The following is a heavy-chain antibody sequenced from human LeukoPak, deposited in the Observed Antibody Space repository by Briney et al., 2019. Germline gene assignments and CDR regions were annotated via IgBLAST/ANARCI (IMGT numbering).Heavy chain of an antibody. CDR2: IKQDGSEK. V-gene: IGHV3-7*03. J-gene: IGHJ6*03. D-gene: IGHD1-26*01. CDR3: ARDQELRGYYYMDV. Sequence: GGSLRLSCAASGFTFSSYWMSWVRQAPGKGLEWVANIKQDGSEKYYVDSVKGRFTISRDNAKNSLYLQMNSLRAEDTALYYCARDQELRGYYYMDVGGKGTTVTVSS. CDR1: GFTFSSYW.